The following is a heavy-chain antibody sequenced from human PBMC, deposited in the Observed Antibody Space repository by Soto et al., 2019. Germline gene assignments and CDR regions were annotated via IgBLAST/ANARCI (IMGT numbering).Heavy chain of an antibody. CDR3: AKDSYDSSGLGSPDY. V-gene: IGHV3-30*18. CDR1: GFTFSSYG. D-gene: IGHD3-22*01. J-gene: IGHJ4*02. Sequence: GGSLRLSCAASGFTFSSYGMHWVRQAPGKGLEWVAVISYDGSNKYYADSVKGRFTISRDNSKTTLYLQMNSLRAEDTAVYYCAKDSYDSSGLGSPDYWGQGTLVTVSS. CDR2: ISYDGSNK.